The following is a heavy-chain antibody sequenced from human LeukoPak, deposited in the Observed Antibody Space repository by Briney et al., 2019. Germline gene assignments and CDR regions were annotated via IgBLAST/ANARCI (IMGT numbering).Heavy chain of an antibody. CDR1: GFTFDHYA. V-gene: IGHV3-9*01. Sequence: PGRSMRLSCAASGFTFDHYAMHWVRQAPGKGLEGVSGISWNSGSIGYADSVKGRFTISRDNAKNSLYLQMNSLRAEDTALHYCAKDRREAAAGPDYGMDVWGQGTTVTVSS. D-gene: IGHD6-13*01. CDR3: AKDRREAAAGPDYGMDV. J-gene: IGHJ6*02. CDR2: ISWNSGSI.